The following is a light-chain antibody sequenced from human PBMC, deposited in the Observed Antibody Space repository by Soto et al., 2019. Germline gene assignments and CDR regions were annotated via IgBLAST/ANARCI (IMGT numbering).Light chain of an antibody. CDR1: ETISNY. V-gene: IGKV1-39*01. Sequence: DIQMTQSPSSLSASVGDRVSITFLASETISNYLNWYQKKPGKAPQLLIYGASTLQRGVPSRFSGSGSGTDFTLTIGSLQPEDSATYYCQQSYSPPPITFGQGTRLEI. CDR3: QQSYSPPPIT. J-gene: IGKJ5*01. CDR2: GAS.